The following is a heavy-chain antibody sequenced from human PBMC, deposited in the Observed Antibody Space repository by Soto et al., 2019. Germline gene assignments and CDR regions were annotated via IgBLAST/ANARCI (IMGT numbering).Heavy chain of an antibody. CDR2: INAGNGNT. Sequence: ASVTVSCQASGYTFTSYVIHWVRQAPGQGLEWMGWINAGNGNTKYSQKFQGRVTITRDTSASTAYMELSSLRSEDTAVYYCARDYGDYYYAPFDYWGQGTLVTVSS. CDR1: GYTFTSYV. J-gene: IGHJ4*02. D-gene: IGHD4-17*01. V-gene: IGHV1-3*01. CDR3: ARDYGDYYYAPFDY.